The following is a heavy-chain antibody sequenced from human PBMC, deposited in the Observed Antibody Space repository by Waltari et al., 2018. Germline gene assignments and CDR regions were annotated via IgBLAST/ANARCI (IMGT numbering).Heavy chain of an antibody. CDR3: ARDRGRGLYLDS. V-gene: IGHV4-4*02. D-gene: IGHD2-15*01. Sequence: QVQLQEPGPGLVRPSGTLSVAWPVPGDAISGSYWWSGVRQPPGKCLEWIGQIHGSGRRNYTPSLESRVTVSMDTSSNHFSLTVTSATAADTAVYYCARDRGRGLYLDSWGQGTLVTVSP. CDR2: IHGSGRR. J-gene: IGHJ4*02. CDR1: GDAISGSYW.